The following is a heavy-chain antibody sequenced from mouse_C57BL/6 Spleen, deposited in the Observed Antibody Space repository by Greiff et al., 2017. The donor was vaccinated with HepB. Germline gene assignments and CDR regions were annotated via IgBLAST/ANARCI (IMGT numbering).Heavy chain of an antibody. J-gene: IGHJ4*01. D-gene: IGHD1-1*01. CDR2: IYPGDGDT. CDR3: ARGNYYGSSPHYYAMDY. CDR1: GYAFSSSW. Sequence: QVQLQQSGPELVKPGASVKISCKASGYAFSSSWMNWVKQRPGKGLEWIGRIYPGDGDTNYNGKFKGKATLTADKSSSTAYMQLSSLTSEDSAVYFCARGNYYGSSPHYYAMDYWGQGTSVTVSS. V-gene: IGHV1-82*01.